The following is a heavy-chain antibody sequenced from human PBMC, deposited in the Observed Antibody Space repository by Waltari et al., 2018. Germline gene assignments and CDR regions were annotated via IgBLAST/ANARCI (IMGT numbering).Heavy chain of an antibody. CDR1: GVSFSGYY. D-gene: IGHD2-2*01. CDR2: INHSGST. CDR3: ASYCSSTSCYSAWFDP. J-gene: IGHJ5*02. V-gene: IGHV4-34*01. Sequence: QVQLQQWGAGLLKPSETLSLTCAVYGVSFSGYYWSWIRQPPGKGLEWIGEINHSGSTNYNPSLKSRVTISVDTSKNQFSLKLSSVTAADTAVYYCASYCSSTSCYSAWFDPWGQGTLVTVSS.